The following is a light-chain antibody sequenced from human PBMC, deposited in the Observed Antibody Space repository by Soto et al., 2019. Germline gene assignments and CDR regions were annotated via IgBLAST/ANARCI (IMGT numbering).Light chain of an antibody. CDR3: FSYTSSGTMI. J-gene: IGLJ2*01. Sequence: ALTQPASVSGSPGESITISCTGTSSDVGGYNYVSWYQQHPGKAPKLMIYDVSNRPSGVSNRLSGSKSGNTASLTISGLQAEDEADYYCFSYTSSGTMIFGGGTKLTVL. CDR2: DVS. V-gene: IGLV2-14*03. CDR1: SSDVGGYNY.